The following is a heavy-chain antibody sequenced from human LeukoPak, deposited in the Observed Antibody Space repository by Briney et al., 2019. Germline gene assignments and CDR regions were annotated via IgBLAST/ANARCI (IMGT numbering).Heavy chain of an antibody. Sequence: GGSLRLSCAASGFTFSRYWMHWVRQAPGKGLMWVSRISPDGSTTLYADSVKGRFTISRDNSKNTLYLQMNSLRAEDTAVYYCARVLCSGGTCLDAFDIWGQGTMVTVSS. V-gene: IGHV3-74*03. J-gene: IGHJ3*02. D-gene: IGHD2-15*01. CDR2: ISPDGSTT. CDR1: GFTFSRYW. CDR3: ARVLCSGGTCLDAFDI.